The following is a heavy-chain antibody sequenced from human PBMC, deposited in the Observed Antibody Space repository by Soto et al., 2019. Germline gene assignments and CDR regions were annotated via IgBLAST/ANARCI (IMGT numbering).Heavy chain of an antibody. CDR2: G. Sequence: GNYAQKFQGRVTNTADESTSTAYMELRSLRSDDTAVYYCARDEGDIAAAGTGTFDYWGQGTLVTVSS. J-gene: IGHJ4*02. CDR3: ARDEGDIAAAGTGTFDY. V-gene: IGHV1-69*01. D-gene: IGHD6-13*01.